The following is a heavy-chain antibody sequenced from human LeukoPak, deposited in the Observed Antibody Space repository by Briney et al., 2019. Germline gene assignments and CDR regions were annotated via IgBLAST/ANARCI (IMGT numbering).Heavy chain of an antibody. Sequence: GGSLKLSCAASGFTFSGSAMHWVRQASGKGLEWVGRIRSKANSYATAYAASVKGRFTISRDDSKNTAYLQMNSLKTEDTAVYYCRTVGILTGYSHDYWGQGTLVTVSS. J-gene: IGHJ4*02. V-gene: IGHV3-73*01. CDR3: RTVGILTGYSHDY. CDR2: IRSKANSYAT. D-gene: IGHD3-9*01. CDR1: GFTFSGSA.